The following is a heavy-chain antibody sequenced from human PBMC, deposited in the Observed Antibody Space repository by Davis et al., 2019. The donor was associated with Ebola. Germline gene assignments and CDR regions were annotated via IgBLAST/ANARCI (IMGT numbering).Heavy chain of an antibody. CDR3: ARDQGNDYDILTGYLPY. CDR2: ITSSSSYI. CDR1: GFTFSRYS. D-gene: IGHD3-9*01. Sequence: GESLKISCAASGFTFSRYSMNWVRQAPGKGLEWVSSITSSSSYISYADSVKGRFTISRDNAKNSLYLQMNSLRAEDTAVYYCARDQGNDYDILTGYLPYWGQGTLVTVSS. J-gene: IGHJ4*02. V-gene: IGHV3-21*01.